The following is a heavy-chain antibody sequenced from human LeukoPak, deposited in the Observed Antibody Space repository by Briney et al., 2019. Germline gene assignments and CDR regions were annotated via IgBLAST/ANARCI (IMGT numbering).Heavy chain of an antibody. CDR2: INSDGSVT. V-gene: IGHV3-74*01. D-gene: IGHD2-2*02. J-gene: IGHJ5*01. CDR3: ARSSHYTIPFDS. Sequence: GGSLRLSCAASGFRFSVYWVHWVRQAPGKGLVWVSRINSDGSVTSFANSVKGRFTISRDNAKNTVYLQMNSLTVEDTAVYFCARSSHYTIPFDSWGQGMLVTVSS. CDR1: GFRFSVYW.